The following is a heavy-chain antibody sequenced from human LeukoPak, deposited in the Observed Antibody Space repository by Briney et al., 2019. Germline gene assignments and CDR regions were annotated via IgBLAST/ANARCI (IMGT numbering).Heavy chain of an antibody. CDR2: INPNSGGT. J-gene: IGHJ4*02. D-gene: IGHD3-9*01. CDR1: GYTFTGYY. Sequence: ASVKVSCKASGYTFTGYYMHWVRHAPGQGLEWRGWINPNSGGTNYSQKFQGRVTMTRATSISTAYMELSRLRSDDTAVYYCASNGAGYSSPTALYYFDYWGQGTLVTVSS. V-gene: IGHV1-2*02. CDR3: ASNGAGYSSPTALYYFDY.